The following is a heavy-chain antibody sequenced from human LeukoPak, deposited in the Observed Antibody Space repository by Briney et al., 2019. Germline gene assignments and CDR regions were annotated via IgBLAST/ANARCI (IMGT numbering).Heavy chain of an antibody. J-gene: IGHJ4*02. V-gene: IGHV1-2*02. CDR1: GYTFTGYY. D-gene: IGHD2-15*01. CDR3: ARNPRYCSGGSCYVADY. CDR2: INPNSGGT. Sequence: ASVEVSCKASGYTFTGYYMHWVRQAPGQGLEWMGWINPNSGGTNYAQKFQGRVAMTRDTPISTAYMELSRLRSDDTAVYYCARNPRYCSGGSCYVADYWGQGTLVTVSS.